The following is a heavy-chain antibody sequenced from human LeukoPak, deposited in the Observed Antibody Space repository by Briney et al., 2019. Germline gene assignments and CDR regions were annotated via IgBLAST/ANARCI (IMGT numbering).Heavy chain of an antibody. CDR2: IIPMLGTA. CDR3: ARDGLLTRTGMDV. CDR1: GGSLSDYT. J-gene: IGHJ6*03. Sequence: SVKVSCKASGGSLSDYTISWVRQAPGQGLEWMGGIIPMLGTAKYAQNFQGRVTITTDDSSSTVYMELSSLRFEDTASYFCARDGLLTRTGMDVWGKGTTVTVSS. D-gene: IGHD3/OR15-3a*01. V-gene: IGHV1-69*16.